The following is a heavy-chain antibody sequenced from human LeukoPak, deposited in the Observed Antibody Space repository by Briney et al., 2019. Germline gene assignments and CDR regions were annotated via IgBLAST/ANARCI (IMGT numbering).Heavy chain of an antibody. Sequence: GGSLRLSCAASGFTFSSYAMSWVRQAPGKGLEWVSAISGSGGSTYYADSVKGRFTISRDNSKNTLYLQTNSLRAEDTAVYYCAKDALRDYDFWSGYFARNHFDYWGQGTLVTVSS. CDR2: ISGSGGST. J-gene: IGHJ4*02. CDR3: AKDALRDYDFWSGYFARNHFDY. V-gene: IGHV3-23*01. CDR1: GFTFSSYA. D-gene: IGHD3-3*01.